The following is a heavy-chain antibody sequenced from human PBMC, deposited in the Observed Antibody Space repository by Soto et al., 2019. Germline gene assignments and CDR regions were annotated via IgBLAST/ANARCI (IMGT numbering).Heavy chain of an antibody. CDR2: IYPGDSDT. Sequence: PGESLNISCKGSGYSFTSYWIGWVRQMPGKGLEWMGIIYPGDSDTRYSPSFQGQVTISADKSISTAYLQWSSLKASDTAMYYCAITMFGGLRDPNWLDPWGQGTLVTVSS. D-gene: IGHD3-3*01. V-gene: IGHV5-51*01. CDR1: GYSFTSYW. CDR3: AITMFGGLRDPNWLDP. J-gene: IGHJ5*02.